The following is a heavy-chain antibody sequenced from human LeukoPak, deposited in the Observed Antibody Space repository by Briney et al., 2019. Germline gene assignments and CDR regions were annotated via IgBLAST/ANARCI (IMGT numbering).Heavy chain of an antibody. V-gene: IGHV3-73*01. CDR3: TRRTLTGFGRASVGSVDAFDI. J-gene: IGHJ3*02. CDR2: IRSKSNNYAT. D-gene: IGHD7-27*01. Sequence: GGSLRLSCAASGFTFSGSAMHWVRQASGKGLEWVGRIRSKSNNYATAYAESVKGRFTISRDDSKNTAYLQMNSLKTEDTAVYYCTRRTLTGFGRASVGSVDAFDIWGQGTMVTVSS. CDR1: GFTFSGSA.